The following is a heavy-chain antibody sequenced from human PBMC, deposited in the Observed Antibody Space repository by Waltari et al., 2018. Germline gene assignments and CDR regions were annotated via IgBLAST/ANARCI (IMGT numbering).Heavy chain of an antibody. CDR3: ARVAGGAGDYESLSFDI. D-gene: IGHD4-17*01. V-gene: IGHV1-2*02. CDR1: GHTFIGYY. Sequence: QVQLVQSGPEVKKPGASVKVSCKTSGHTFIGYYIHWVRQAPGQGLAWMGWFNPNTGGSNYAQRFQGRVTMTTDTSDPTAFMDLTTLRLDDTAVYFCARVAGGAGDYESLSFDIWGQGTMVTVSS. CDR2: FNPNTGGS. J-gene: IGHJ3*02.